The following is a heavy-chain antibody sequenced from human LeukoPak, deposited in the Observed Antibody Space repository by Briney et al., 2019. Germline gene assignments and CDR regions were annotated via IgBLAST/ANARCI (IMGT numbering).Heavy chain of an antibody. CDR3: ARHRSKWLQSSFDY. CDR1: SGSISSYY. Sequence: SETLSLTCIVSSGSISSYYWGWIRQPPGKGLEWIGSIFYSGNTYDNPSLKSRVTISVDTSKNQFSLKLNSVTAADTAVYYCARHRSKWLQSSFDYWGQGTLVTVSS. V-gene: IGHV4-39*01. J-gene: IGHJ4*02. D-gene: IGHD5-24*01. CDR2: IFYSGNT.